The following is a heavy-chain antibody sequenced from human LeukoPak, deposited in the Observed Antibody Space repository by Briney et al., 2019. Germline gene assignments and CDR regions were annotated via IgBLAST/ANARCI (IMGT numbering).Heavy chain of an antibody. D-gene: IGHD4-17*01. J-gene: IGHJ6*02. V-gene: IGHV1-69*13. CDR3: ARAATVTTYYYYYGMDV. CDR1: GYTFTSYD. Sequence: SVKVSCKASGYTFTSYDINWVRQATGQGLEWMGGIIPIFGTANYAQKFQGRVTITADESTSTAYMELSSLRSEDTAVYYCARAATVTTYYYYYGMDVWGQGTTVTVSS. CDR2: IIPIFGTA.